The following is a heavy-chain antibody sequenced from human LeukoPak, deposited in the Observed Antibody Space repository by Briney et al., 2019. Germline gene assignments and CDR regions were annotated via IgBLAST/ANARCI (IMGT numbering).Heavy chain of an antibody. CDR3: TRDRWGGGYISRGMDV. CDR2: IRSKDNDGTT. CDR1: EFTFGDYA. V-gene: IGHV3-49*04. D-gene: IGHD5-12*01. J-gene: IGHJ6*04. Sequence: GGSLRLSCTASEFTFGDYAISWVRQAPGKGLEWLGFIRSKDNDGTTDYAAFVKGRFIISRDDSKSVAYLEMNDLKIEDTAVYYCTRDRWGGGYISRGMDVWGKGTTVTISS.